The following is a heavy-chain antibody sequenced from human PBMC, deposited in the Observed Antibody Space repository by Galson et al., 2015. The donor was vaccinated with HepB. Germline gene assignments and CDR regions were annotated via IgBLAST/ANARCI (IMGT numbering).Heavy chain of an antibody. CDR1: GFTFSNAW. J-gene: IGHJ6*02. CDR3: TTVRSLFPDYYYYGMDV. D-gene: IGHD3-3*01. Sequence: SLRLSCAASGFTFSNAWMNWVRQAPGKGLEWVGRIKSKTDGGTTDYAAPVKGRFTISRDDSKNTLYLQMNSLKTEDTAVYYCTTVRSLFPDYYYYGMDVWGQGTTVTVSS. V-gene: IGHV3-15*07. CDR2: IKSKTDGGTT.